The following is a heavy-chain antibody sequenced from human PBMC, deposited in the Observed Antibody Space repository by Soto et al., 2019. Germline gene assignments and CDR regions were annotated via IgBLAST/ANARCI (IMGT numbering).Heavy chain of an antibody. J-gene: IGHJ5*02. Sequence: QITLKESGPTLVKPTQTLTLTCTFSGFSLSSSGVGVAWIRQPPGKALEWLALISWDGDKYYSPSLKNRHSISKDTSENHVVLTLTNVDPVDTGTYFCAHRPSDYIWGSYPTWGQGTLVTVSS. CDR2: ISWDGDK. CDR1: GFSLSSSGVG. D-gene: IGHD3-16*01. CDR3: AHRPSDYIWGSYPT. V-gene: IGHV2-5*02.